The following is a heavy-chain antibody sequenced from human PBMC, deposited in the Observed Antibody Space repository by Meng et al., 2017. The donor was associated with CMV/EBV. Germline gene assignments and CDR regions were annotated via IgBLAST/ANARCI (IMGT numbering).Heavy chain of an antibody. CDR2: IIPILGIA. J-gene: IGHJ3*02. CDR3: ARVECKGYCSSTTGSDYAFDI. Sequence: SVKVSCKASGGTFSSYAISWVRQAPGQGLEWMGGIIPILGIANYAQKFQGRVTITADKSTSTAYMELSSLRSEDTAVYYCARVECKGYCSSTTGSDYAFDIWGQGTMVTVSS. V-gene: IGHV1-69*10. CDR1: GGTFSSYA. D-gene: IGHD2-2*01.